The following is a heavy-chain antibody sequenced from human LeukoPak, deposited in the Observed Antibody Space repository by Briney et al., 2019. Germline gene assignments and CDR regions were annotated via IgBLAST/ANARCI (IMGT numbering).Heavy chain of an antibody. Sequence: GGSLRLSCTASGFRFSDFWMHWVRQAPGKGLEWVSRIRGDWHDTTYADSVKGRLTISRDNAQNTLYLQMNSLRVEDTAVYYCASDRVLGSGSLGNWGQGTLVTVSS. J-gene: IGHJ4*02. CDR2: IRGDWHDT. CDR1: GFRFSDFW. CDR3: ASDRVLGSGSLGN. V-gene: IGHV3-74*01. D-gene: IGHD3-10*01.